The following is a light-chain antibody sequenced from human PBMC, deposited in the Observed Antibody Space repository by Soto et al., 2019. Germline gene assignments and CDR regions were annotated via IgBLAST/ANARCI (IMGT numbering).Light chain of an antibody. V-gene: IGKV1-5*01. CDR2: DAS. Sequence: DIQMTQSPSTLSASVGDRVTITCRASQSISSWLAWYQQKPGKAPKLLIYDASSLESGVPSRFSGSGSGTEFTLTISSLQPDDFATYYCQQYDKSPPWTFGQGTKV. CDR3: QQYDKSPPWT. CDR1: QSISSW. J-gene: IGKJ1*01.